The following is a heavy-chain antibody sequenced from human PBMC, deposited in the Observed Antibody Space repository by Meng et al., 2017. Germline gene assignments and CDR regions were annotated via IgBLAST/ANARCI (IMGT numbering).Heavy chain of an antibody. CDR2: ISYDGSNK. CDR3: VAATPGHPFW. J-gene: IGHJ4*02. V-gene: IGHV3-30*01. Sequence: GGSLRLSCAASGFTFSSYAMHWVRQAPGKGLEWVAVISYDGSNKYYADSVKGRFTISRDNSKNTLYLQMNSLRAEDTAVYYVVAATPGHPFWWGQGTLVTVSS. D-gene: IGHD2-15*01. CDR1: GFTFSSYA.